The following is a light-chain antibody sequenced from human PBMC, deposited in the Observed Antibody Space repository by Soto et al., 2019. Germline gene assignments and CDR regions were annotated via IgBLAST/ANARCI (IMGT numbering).Light chain of an antibody. CDR2: KAS. CDR3: QKYNSYPLT. J-gene: IGKJ5*01. Sequence: DIQMTQSPSTLSASVGDRVTITCRASQSISSYLAWYQQKPGRAPTLLIHKASTLESGVPSRFSGSGSGTEFSLTISSLQPDDSATYYCQKYNSYPLTFGQGTRLEIK. CDR1: QSISSY. V-gene: IGKV1-5*03.